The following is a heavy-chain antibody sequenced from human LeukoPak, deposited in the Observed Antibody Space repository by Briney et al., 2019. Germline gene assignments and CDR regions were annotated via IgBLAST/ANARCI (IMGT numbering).Heavy chain of an antibody. CDR3: ARGINGDYFDH. V-gene: IGHV3-48*03. CDR1: GFTFSSFE. Sequence: PGGSLRLSCAASGFTFSSFEMNWVRQAPGKGLEWISYISSSDSTIYYADSVKGRFTNSRDNAKNSLYLQMNSLRAEDTAVYYCARGINGDYFDHWGQGHLLTVSS. J-gene: IGHJ4*02. CDR2: ISSSDSTI. D-gene: IGHD3-10*01.